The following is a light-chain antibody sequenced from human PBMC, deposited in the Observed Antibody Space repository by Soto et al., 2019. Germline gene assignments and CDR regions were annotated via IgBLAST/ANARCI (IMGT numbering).Light chain of an antibody. CDR2: AAS. CDR1: QSVDNY. V-gene: IGKV1-39*01. Sequence: DIQVTHATSCLSGSVVDRVTLTVLASQSVDNYLKWYQHKPGKAPGLLIYAASTLQSGVPSRFSASGSGTDFTLTISSLQPEDFATYYCQKDFRPPLNFGPGTKVDIK. J-gene: IGKJ3*01. CDR3: QKDFRPPLN.